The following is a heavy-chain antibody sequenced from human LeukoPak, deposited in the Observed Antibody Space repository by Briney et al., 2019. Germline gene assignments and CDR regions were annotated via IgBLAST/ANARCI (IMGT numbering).Heavy chain of an antibody. Sequence: GGSLRLSCAASGFTFSSYSMNWVRQAPGKGLEWVSSISSSSSYIYYADSVKGRFTISRDNAKNSLYLQMNSQRAEDTAVYYCARDQMAAAAALDYWGQGTLVTVSS. CDR1: GFTFSSYS. J-gene: IGHJ4*02. CDR2: ISSSSSYI. V-gene: IGHV3-21*01. CDR3: ARDQMAAAAALDY. D-gene: IGHD6-13*01.